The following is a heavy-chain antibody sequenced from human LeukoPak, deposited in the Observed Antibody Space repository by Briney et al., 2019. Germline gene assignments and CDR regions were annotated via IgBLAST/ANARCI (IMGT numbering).Heavy chain of an antibody. V-gene: IGHV3-48*01. D-gene: IGHD1-26*01. J-gene: IGHJ6*03. Sequence: GGSLRLSCAASGFTLSSSSMNWVRQAPGKGLEWVSYISSSSSTIYYADSVKGRFTISRDNAKSSLYLQMNSLRAEDTAVYYCARGYSRYYYYMDVWGKGTTVTVSS. CDR3: ARGYSRYYYYMDV. CDR1: GFTLSSSS. CDR2: ISSSSSTI.